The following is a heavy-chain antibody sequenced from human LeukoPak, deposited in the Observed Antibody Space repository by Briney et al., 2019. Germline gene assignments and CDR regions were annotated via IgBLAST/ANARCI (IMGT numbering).Heavy chain of an antibody. Sequence: PSETLSLTCTVSGGSISSSSYYWGWIRQPPGKGLEWIGSIYYSGSTYYNPSLKSRVTISVDTSKNQFSLKLSSVTAADTAVYYCARAREGSFDYWGQGTLVTVSS. D-gene: IGHD3-10*01. J-gene: IGHJ4*02. CDR1: GGSISSSSYY. V-gene: IGHV4-39*07. CDR2: IYYSGST. CDR3: ARAREGSFDY.